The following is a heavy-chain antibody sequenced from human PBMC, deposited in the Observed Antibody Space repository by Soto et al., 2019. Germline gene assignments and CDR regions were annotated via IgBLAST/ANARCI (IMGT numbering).Heavy chain of an antibody. Sequence: GGTLRLSCAGSGFTPTTTPLSWVRQPPGKGLEWVTTISGTASRTYYVDSVKGRFFISRDNSKNTVTLQMNNLTLDDTAVYYFAPSFRYFDNWGQGTRVTVSS. CDR2: ISGTASRT. J-gene: IGHJ4*02. V-gene: IGHV3-23*01. CDR3: APSFRYFDN. D-gene: IGHD3-9*01. CDR1: GFTPTTTP.